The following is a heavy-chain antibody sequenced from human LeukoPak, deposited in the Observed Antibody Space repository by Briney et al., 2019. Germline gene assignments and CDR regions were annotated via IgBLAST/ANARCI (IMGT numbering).Heavy chain of an antibody. CDR1: GFTFSSYA. V-gene: IGHV3-23*01. CDR2: ISGSGGST. D-gene: IGHD3-10*01. Sequence: GGSLRLSCAASGFTFSSYAMSWVRQAPGKGLEWVSAISGSGGSTYYADSVKGRFTISRDNSKNTLYLQMNSLRAEDTAVYYCAKELVRDYYGSGSYFDYWSQGTLVTVSS. CDR3: AKELVRDYYGSGSYFDY. J-gene: IGHJ4*02.